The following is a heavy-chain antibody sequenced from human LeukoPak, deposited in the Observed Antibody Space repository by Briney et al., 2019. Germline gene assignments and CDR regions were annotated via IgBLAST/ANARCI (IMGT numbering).Heavy chain of an antibody. J-gene: IGHJ3*02. CDR3: ARLLGYCSSTGCYAHAFDI. CDR1: GFTFSSYA. CDR2: ISGSGGSS. V-gene: IGHV3-23*01. Sequence: PGGSLRLSCAASGFTFSSYAMSWVRQAPGKGLEWVSAISGSGGSSYYADSVKGRFTISRDNSKNTLYLQMNSLRAEDTAVYYCARLLGYCSSTGCYAHAFDIWGQGTMVTVSS. D-gene: IGHD2-2*01.